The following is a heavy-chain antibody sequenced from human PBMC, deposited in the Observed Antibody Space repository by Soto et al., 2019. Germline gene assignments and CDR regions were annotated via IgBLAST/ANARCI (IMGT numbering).Heavy chain of an antibody. D-gene: IGHD6-19*01. Sequence: PGGSLRLSCAASGFTFSNFAMTWVRQAPGKGLEWVSSISGTDDYTYYADSVKGRFTISRDNALNTLFLHMNNPRADDTAVYYCAKSSLQSASPIQAFFDPWGPGTLVTVSS. CDR2: ISGTDDYT. J-gene: IGHJ5*02. CDR3: AKSSLQSASPIQAFFDP. V-gene: IGHV3-23*01. CDR1: GFTFSNFA.